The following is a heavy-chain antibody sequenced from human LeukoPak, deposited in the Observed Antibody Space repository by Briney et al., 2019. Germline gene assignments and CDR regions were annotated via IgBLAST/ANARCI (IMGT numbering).Heavy chain of an antibody. CDR1: GYSLSELS. Sequence: GASVKVSCKVSGYSLSELSMHWVRQAPGKGLEWMGGFNPEDGETIYAQKFQGRVTMPEDTSTDTAYMELSSLRSEDTAVYYCTTAGDYYDNSAFDYWGQGTLVTVSS. CDR3: TTAGDYYDNSAFDY. J-gene: IGHJ4*02. V-gene: IGHV1-24*01. CDR2: FNPEDGET. D-gene: IGHD3-22*01.